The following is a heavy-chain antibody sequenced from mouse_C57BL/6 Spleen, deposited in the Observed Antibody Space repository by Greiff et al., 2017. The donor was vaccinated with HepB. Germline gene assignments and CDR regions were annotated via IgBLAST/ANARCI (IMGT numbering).Heavy chain of an antibody. CDR3: ARRDYGSSYNDY. V-gene: IGHV1-54*01. D-gene: IGHD1-1*01. Sequence: VQLVESGAELVRPGTSVKVSCKASGYAFTNYLIEWVKQRPGQGLEWIGVINPGSGGTNYNEKFKGKATLTADKSSSTAYMQLSSLTSEDSAVYFCARRDYGSSYNDYWGQGTTLTVSS. CDR2: INPGSGGT. J-gene: IGHJ2*01. CDR1: GYAFTNYL.